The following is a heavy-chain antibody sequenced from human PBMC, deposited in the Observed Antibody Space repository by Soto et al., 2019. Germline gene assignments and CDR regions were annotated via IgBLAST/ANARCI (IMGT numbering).Heavy chain of an antibody. CDR2: INHSGRT. CDR3: ARGLSVTNTFYYYYVMDV. V-gene: IGHV4-34*01. D-gene: IGHD2-8*01. CDR1: GGSFSRYF. Sequence: SDTLSLTCAVYGGSFSRYFWNWIRQPPGKGLEWIGEINHSGRTNYNPSLKSRVTISVDTSKNQFSLKLSSVTAADTAVYYCARGLSVTNTFYYYYVMDVWGQGTTVTVSS. J-gene: IGHJ6*02.